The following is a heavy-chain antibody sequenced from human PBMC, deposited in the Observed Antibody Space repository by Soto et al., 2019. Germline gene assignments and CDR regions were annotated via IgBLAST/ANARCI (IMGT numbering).Heavy chain of an antibody. CDR1: GYSFTSYW. D-gene: IGHD3-22*01. CDR3: ARQGRYYDSSGYYRYAFDI. V-gene: IGHV5-51*01. CDR2: IYPGDSDT. J-gene: IGHJ3*02. Sequence: LGESLKISCKGSGYSFTSYWIGWVRQMPGKGPEWMGIIYPGDSDTRYSPSFQGQVTISADKSISTAYLQWSSLKASDTAMYYCARQGRYYDSSGYYRYAFDIWGQGTMVTVSS.